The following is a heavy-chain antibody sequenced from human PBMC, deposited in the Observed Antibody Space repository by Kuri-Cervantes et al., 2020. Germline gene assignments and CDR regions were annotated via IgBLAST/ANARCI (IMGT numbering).Heavy chain of an antibody. CDR1: GFTFSSYA. V-gene: IGHV3-30-3*01. D-gene: IGHD5-24*01. CDR3: AKDEDGNGYRVYFDY. Sequence: GESLKISCAASGFTFSSYAMHWVRQAPGKGLKWVAVISYDGSNKYYADSVKGRFTISRDNSKNTLYLQMNSLRAEDTAVYYCAKDEDGNGYRVYFDYWGQGTLVTVSS. CDR2: ISYDGSNK. J-gene: IGHJ4*02.